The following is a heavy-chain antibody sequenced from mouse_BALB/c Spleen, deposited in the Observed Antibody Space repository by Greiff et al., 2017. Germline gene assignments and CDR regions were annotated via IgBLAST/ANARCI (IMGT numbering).Heavy chain of an antibody. CDR2: INPSTGYT. V-gene: IGHV1-7*01. CDR1: GYTFTSYW. Sequence: QVQLKQSGAELAKPGASVKMSCKASGYTFTSYWMHWVKQRPGQGLEWIGYINPSTGYTEYNQKFKDKATLTADKSSSTAYMQLSSLTSEDSAVYYCARKISDYWGQGTTLTVSS. CDR3: ARKISDY. J-gene: IGHJ2*01.